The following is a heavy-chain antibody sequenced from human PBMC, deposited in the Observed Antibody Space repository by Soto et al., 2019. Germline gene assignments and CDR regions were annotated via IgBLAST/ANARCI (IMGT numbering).Heavy chain of an antibody. CDR1: AGSISNYY. Sequence: SETLSLTCTVSAGSISNYYWSWIRQPPGKGLESIGYIYYSGRTNYHPSLKSRVTISVDTSTNQFSLKLSSVTAADTAVYYCARHDLSSSRSRDYWGTGTLATVSS. CDR3: ARHDLSSSRSRDY. CDR2: IYYSGRT. D-gene: IGHD2-2*01. V-gene: IGHV4-59*08. J-gene: IGHJ4*02.